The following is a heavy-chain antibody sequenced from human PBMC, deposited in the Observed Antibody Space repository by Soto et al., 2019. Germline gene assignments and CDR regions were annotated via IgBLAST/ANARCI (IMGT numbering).Heavy chain of an antibody. J-gene: IGHJ2*01. CDR1: GFTFSILA. Sequence: GGYLRLSCAASGFTFSILAMGWVRQAPGKGLEWVSVIDYTGGTTYYTDSVKGRFIISRDNSKKILYLQMNSLRTEDTAIYYCANDATRSRAPYSTHDRGRGALLTLTS. CDR2: IDYTGGTT. D-gene: IGHD2-15*01. V-gene: IGHV3-23*01. CDR3: ANDATRSRAPYSTHD.